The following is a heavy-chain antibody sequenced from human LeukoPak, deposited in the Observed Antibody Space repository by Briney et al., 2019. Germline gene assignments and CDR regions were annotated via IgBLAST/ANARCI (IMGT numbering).Heavy chain of an antibody. J-gene: IGHJ4*02. V-gene: IGHV3-64*01. CDR1: GFTFSSYA. CDR3: ARGGGGSYSVDY. CDR2: ISNNGGST. D-gene: IGHD1-26*01. Sequence: GSLRLSCAASGFTFSSYAMHWVRQAPGKGLEYVSAISNNGGSTYYANSVKGRFTISRDNSKNTLYLQMGSLRAEDMAVYYCARGGGGSYSVDYWGQGTLVTVSS.